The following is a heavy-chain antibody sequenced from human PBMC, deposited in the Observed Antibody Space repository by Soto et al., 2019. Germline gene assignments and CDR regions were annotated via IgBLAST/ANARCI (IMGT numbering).Heavy chain of an antibody. V-gene: IGHV2-70*01. Sequence: TLSLTCTVSGGSISSGGYYWSWIRQPPGKALEWLALIDWDDDKYYSTSLKTRLTISKDTSKNQVVLTMTNMDPVDTATYYCERMPDYYYYGMDVWGQGTTVTVSS. CDR1: GGSISSGGYY. CDR3: ERMPDYYYYGMDV. CDR2: IDWDDDK. J-gene: IGHJ6*02.